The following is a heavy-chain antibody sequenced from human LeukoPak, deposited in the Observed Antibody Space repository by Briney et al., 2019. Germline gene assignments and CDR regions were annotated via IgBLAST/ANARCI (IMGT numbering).Heavy chain of an antibody. V-gene: IGHV1-18*01. CDR1: GYTFTSYG. D-gene: IGHD4-17*01. CDR2: ISAYNGNT. Sequence: ASVKVSCKASGYTFTSYGISWVRQAPGQGLEWMGWISAYNGNTNYAQKFQGRVTITADKSTSTTYMELSSLRSEDTAVYYCARGYMTTVTRVPGMDVWGQGTTVTVSS. CDR3: ARGYMTTVTRVPGMDV. J-gene: IGHJ6*02.